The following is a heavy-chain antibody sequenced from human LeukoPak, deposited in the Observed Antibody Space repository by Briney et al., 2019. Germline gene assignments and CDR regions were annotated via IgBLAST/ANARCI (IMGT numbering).Heavy chain of an antibody. J-gene: IGHJ3*02. D-gene: IGHD1-26*01. Sequence: SETLSLTCTVSGGSISGQYWSWIRQPPGKGLEWIAYIYYSGSTNYNPSLKSRVIISADTSKNQFSLKLTSVTAADTALYYCARVWAQGGDAFDIWGHGTVVTVSS. CDR3: ARVWAQGGDAFDI. CDR2: IYYSGST. CDR1: GGSISGQY. V-gene: IGHV4-59*11.